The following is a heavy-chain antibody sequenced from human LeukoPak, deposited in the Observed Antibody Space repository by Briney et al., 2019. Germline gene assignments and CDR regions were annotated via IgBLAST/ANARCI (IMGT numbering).Heavy chain of an antibody. CDR2: IYYSGST. J-gene: IGHJ5*02. CDR3: ARDNLGWNYYNWFDP. V-gene: IGHV4-59*01. CDR1: GGSISSYY. Sequence: KASETLSLTCTVSGGSISSYYWSWIRQPPGKGLEWIGYIYYSGSTNYNPSLKSRVTISVDTSKNQFSLKLSSVTAADTAVYYCARDNLGWNYYNWFDPWGQGTLVTVSS. D-gene: IGHD1-7*01.